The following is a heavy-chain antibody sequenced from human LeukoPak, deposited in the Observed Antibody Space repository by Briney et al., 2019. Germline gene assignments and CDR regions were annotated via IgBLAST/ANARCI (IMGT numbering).Heavy chain of an antibody. J-gene: IGHJ4*02. D-gene: IGHD7-27*01. CDR2: ISTYSGNT. CDR1: GYTFTSYG. V-gene: IGHV1-18*04. CDR3: ARDNWGYHRDYFDY. Sequence: GASVKVSCKASGYTFTSYGISWVRQAPGQGLEWMAWISTYSGNTNYAQKFQSRVTMTTDTSTNTAYMELSRLRSDDTAVYYCARDNWGYHRDYFDYWGQGTLVTVSS.